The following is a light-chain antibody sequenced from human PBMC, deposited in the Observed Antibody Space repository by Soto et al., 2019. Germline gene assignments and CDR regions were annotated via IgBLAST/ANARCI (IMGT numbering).Light chain of an antibody. J-gene: IGKJ5*01. Sequence: EIVLTPSPDTLSLSPGERATLSCRASQSVRSERLAWYQQKRGQAPTLLIFDASSRASGTPERFSGSGSGTDFTLTISRLEPEDFAVYYCQEYDGAPPITFGLGTRLEI. CDR3: QEYDGAPPIT. CDR1: QSVRSER. V-gene: IGKV3-20*01. CDR2: DAS.